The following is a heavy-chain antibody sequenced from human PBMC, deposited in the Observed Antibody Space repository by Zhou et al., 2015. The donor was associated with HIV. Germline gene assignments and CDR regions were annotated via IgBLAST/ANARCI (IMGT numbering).Heavy chain of an antibody. V-gene: IGHV1-2*02. J-gene: IGHJ6*02. D-gene: IGHD6-19*01. CDR2: INPNSGVT. CDR3: AGGDRGIAVVNYYGMDV. Sequence: QVQLVQSGAEVKMPGASVKVSCKASGYTFTDYYMHWVRQAPGQGLEWMGWINPNSGVTNNAPRFQGRVTMTRDTSITTTYMVLNRLRSDDTAVYYCAGGDRGIAVVNYYGMDVWGQGTTVTVSS. CDR1: GYTFTDYY.